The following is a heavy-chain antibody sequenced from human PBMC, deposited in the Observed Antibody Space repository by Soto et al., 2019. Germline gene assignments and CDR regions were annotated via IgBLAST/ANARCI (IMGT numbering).Heavy chain of an antibody. CDR1: GFTISTHA. CDR3: AKDGPESSRSTFYFPH. Sequence: LRLSCAASGFTISTHAMGWVRQAPGKGLEWVAAILEGDGSTYYGDSVMGRFTISRDYSKNTLFLQMNGLRVEDTAVYYCAKDGPESSRSTFYFPHWGQGSRVTVSS. CDR2: ILEGDGST. D-gene: IGHD6-13*01. J-gene: IGHJ1*01. V-gene: IGHV3-23*01.